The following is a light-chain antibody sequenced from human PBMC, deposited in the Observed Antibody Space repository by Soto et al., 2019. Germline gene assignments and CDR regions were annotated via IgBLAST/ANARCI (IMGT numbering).Light chain of an antibody. Sequence: DIVLIKSPDSLAVSLGEGATIHCKSSKRVIYSSNNKNFLAWYQQKPGHPPKLLFYRASTRKSGVPARFSGSGSGTDFTLTISSLQAEDFAVYYCQQYHSNPVTFGGGTKVDIK. V-gene: IGKV4-1*01. CDR3: QQYHSNPVT. J-gene: IGKJ4*01. CDR1: KRVIYSSNNKNF. CDR2: RAS.